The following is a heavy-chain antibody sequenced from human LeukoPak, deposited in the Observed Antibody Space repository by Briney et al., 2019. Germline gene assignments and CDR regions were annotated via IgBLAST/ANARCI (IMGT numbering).Heavy chain of an antibody. D-gene: IGHD6-19*01. CDR1: GGSFSGYY. J-gene: IGHJ3*02. CDR2: INHSGST. V-gene: IGHV4-34*01. Sequence: SETLSLTCAVYGGSFSGYYWSWIRQPPGKGLEWIGEINHSGSTNYNPSLKSRVTISVDTSKNQFSLKLSSVTAADTAVYYCARLVPYSSGWYNAFDIWGQGTLVTVSS. CDR3: ARLVPYSSGWYNAFDI.